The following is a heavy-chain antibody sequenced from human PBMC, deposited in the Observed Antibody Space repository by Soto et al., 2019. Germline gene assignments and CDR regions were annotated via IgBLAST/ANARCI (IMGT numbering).Heavy chain of an antibody. J-gene: IGHJ4*02. CDR3: ARRGPGTYFAY. V-gene: IGHV3-23*01. Sequence: GGSLRLSCSASGFTFSIYAMHWVRQAPGKGLEWVSVISGSGDSTYYADSVKGRFTISRDNSKNTLYLQMNSLRTEDTAVYYCARRGPGTYFAYWGQGTLVTSPQ. CDR2: ISGSGDST. CDR1: GFTFSIYA. D-gene: IGHD6-13*01.